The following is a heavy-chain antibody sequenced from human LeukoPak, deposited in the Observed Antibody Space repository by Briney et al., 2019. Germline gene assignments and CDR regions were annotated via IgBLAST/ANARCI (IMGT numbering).Heavy chain of an antibody. Sequence: GGSPRLSCAPSGFTLSSYWMRWLRQAPGKGLEWVANIKQDGSEKYYVDSVKGRFTISRVNAKNSLYLQMNSLRAEDTAVYYCAAEYWGLDYWGQGTLVTVSS. CDR2: IKQDGSEK. CDR1: GFTLSSYW. CDR3: AAEYWGLDY. J-gene: IGHJ4*02. D-gene: IGHD7-27*01. V-gene: IGHV3-7*01.